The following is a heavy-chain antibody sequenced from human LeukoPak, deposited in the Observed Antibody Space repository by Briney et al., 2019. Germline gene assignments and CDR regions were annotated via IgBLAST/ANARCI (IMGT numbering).Heavy chain of an antibody. D-gene: IGHD6-6*01. J-gene: IGHJ4*02. Sequence: GGSLRLSCAASGFTFTHSWMSWVRQAPGKGLEWVANIEQDGSEKYYVHSVEGRFTISRDNTKNSLSLQMNSLRGEDTAVYYCVRALGSSSADSWGQGTLVTVSS. CDR1: GFTFTHSW. V-gene: IGHV3-7*01. CDR2: IEQDGSEK. CDR3: VRALGSSSADS.